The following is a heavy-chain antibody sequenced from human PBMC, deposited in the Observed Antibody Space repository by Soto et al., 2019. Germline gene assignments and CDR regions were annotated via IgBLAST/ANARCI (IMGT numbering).Heavy chain of an antibody. D-gene: IGHD3-16*02. CDR3: AKDRVFIAPFDY. CDR1: GFAFSSYA. J-gene: IGHJ4*02. CDR2: ISGSTSGT. Sequence: EVQLLESGGGLVQPGGSLRLSCAASGFAFSSYAMSWVRQAPGKGLEWVSSISGSTSGTYYADAVKGRFTISRDNSNNTLYLPMNSLRAEDTAVYYCAKDRVFIAPFDYWGQGALVTVSS. V-gene: IGHV3-23*01.